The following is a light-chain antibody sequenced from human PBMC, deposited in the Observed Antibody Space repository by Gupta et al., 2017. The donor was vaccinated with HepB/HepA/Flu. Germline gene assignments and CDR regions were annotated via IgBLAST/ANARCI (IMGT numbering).Light chain of an antibody. Sequence: QSALTQPASVSRSPGQSITISCTGTSSDVGGYNYVSWYQQHPGKAPKLMIYDVSNRPSGVSNRFSGSKSGNTASLTISGRQAEEEADYYCSSYTSSSTLVVFGGGTKLTVL. V-gene: IGLV2-14*03. CDR1: SSDVGGYNY. J-gene: IGLJ2*01. CDR3: SSYTSSSTLVV. CDR2: DVS.